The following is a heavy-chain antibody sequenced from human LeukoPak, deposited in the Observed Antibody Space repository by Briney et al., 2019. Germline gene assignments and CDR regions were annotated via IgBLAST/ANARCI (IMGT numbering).Heavy chain of an antibody. CDR2: IIPIFGTA. CDR1: GGTFSSYA. CDR3: ASPTPGPIGLNKGGDRPQDDAFDI. Sequence: GASVKVSCKASGGTFSSYAISWVRQAPGQGLEWMGGIIPIFGTANYAQKFQGRVTITRNTSISTAYMELSSLRSEDTAVYYCASPTPGPIGLNKGGDRPQDDAFDIWGQGTMVTVSS. V-gene: IGHV1-69*05. D-gene: IGHD3-16*01. J-gene: IGHJ3*02.